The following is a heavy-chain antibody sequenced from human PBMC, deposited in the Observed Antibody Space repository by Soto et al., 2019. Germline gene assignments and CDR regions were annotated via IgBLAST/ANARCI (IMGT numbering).Heavy chain of an antibody. CDR3: ALYDSLTRAENWFDP. CDR1: GGTFSNQI. CDR2: IIPVLGIT. Sequence: QVQLVQSGAEVKKPGSSVNVSCKASGGTFSNQIISWVRQAPGQGLEWMGRIIPVLGITNYAQKFQGRVTITADKSTSTAYMELSSLRSEDTAVYYCALYDSLTRAENWFDPWGPGTLVTVSS. V-gene: IGHV1-69*02. D-gene: IGHD5-12*01. J-gene: IGHJ5*02.